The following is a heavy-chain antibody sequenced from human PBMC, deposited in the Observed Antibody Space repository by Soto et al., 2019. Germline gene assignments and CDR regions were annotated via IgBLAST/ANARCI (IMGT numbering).Heavy chain of an antibody. J-gene: IGHJ4*02. CDR2: INGAGSNT. CDR1: GFSFSSYW. D-gene: IGHD2-15*01. Sequence: EVQLVESGGDLVQPGGSLRLSCVASGFSFSSYWIHWVRHVPGKGLVWVSRINGAGSNTDYADSVKGRFTISRDNTKNTLYLQMNSLRADDTAVYYCARDHFGGNTDYWGQGTLVIVSS. CDR3: ARDHFGGNTDY. V-gene: IGHV3-74*01.